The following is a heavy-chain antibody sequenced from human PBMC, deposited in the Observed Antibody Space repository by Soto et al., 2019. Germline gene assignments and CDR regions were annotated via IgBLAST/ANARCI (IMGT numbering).Heavy chain of an antibody. J-gene: IGHJ4*02. V-gene: IGHV3-74*01. CDR2: LQTDGSHP. CDR1: GFKFDYYW. CDR3: ARGGEPDY. D-gene: IGHD2-21*01. Sequence: EVQLVESGGGLVQPGGSLRLSCVASGFKFDYYWMHWVRQAPGGGLMWISRLQTDGSHPAYADSVKGRFTISRDNAKNTLDRQMNNLRVEDAAVYSCARGGEPDYWGQGTLVTVSS.